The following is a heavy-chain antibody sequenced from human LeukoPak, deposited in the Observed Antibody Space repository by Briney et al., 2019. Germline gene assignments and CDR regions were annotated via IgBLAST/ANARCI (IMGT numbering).Heavy chain of an antibody. D-gene: IGHD1-26*01. CDR2: INSEGTST. V-gene: IGHV3-74*01. CDR3: ARAIHLVGAFDI. Sequence: GGSLRLACAASGFTFSSYWMHWVRQAPGRGLVCVSRINSEGTSTSYADSVKGRFTISRDNAKNTLYLQMSSLRAEDTAVYYCARAIHLVGAFDIWGQGTMVTVSS. J-gene: IGHJ3*02. CDR1: GFTFSSYW.